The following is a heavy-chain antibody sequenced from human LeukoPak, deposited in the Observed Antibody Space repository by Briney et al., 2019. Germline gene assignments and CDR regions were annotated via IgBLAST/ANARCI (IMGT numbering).Heavy chain of an antibody. CDR2: IWYDGSNK. CDR1: GFTFSSYG. V-gene: IGHV3-33*01. CDR3: AREGATVTSHWGYYGMDV. J-gene: IGHJ6*02. D-gene: IGHD4-17*01. Sequence: GRSLRLSCAASGFTFSSYGMHWVRQAPGKGLEWVAVIWYDGSNKYYADSVKGRFTISRGNSKNTLYLQMNSLRAEDTAVYYCAREGATVTSHWGYYGMDVWGQGTTVTVSS.